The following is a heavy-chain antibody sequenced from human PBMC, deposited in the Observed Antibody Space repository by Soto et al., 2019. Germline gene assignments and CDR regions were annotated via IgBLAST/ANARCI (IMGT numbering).Heavy chain of an antibody. V-gene: IGHV4-34*01. Sequence: SETLSLTCAVYGGSFSGYYWSWIRQPPGKGLEWIGEINHSGSTNYNPSLKSRVTISVDTSKNQFSLKLSSVTAADTAVYYCARATVTRVDYWGQGTLVTVSS. J-gene: IGHJ4*02. CDR2: INHSGST. CDR1: GGSFSGYY. D-gene: IGHD4-17*01. CDR3: ARATVTRVDY.